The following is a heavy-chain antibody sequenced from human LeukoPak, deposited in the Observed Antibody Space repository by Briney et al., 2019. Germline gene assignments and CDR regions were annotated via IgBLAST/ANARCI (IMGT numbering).Heavy chain of an antibody. J-gene: IGHJ4*02. V-gene: IGHV3-64*02. CDR2: ISNNGGST. CDR3: ARDSSWAFDC. CDR1: GFTFSSYA. Sequence: GGSLRLSCAASGFTFSSYAMHWVRQAPGKGLEYVSAISNNGGSTYYADSVKGRFTISRDNSKNTLYLQMGSLRAEDMAVYYCARDSSWAFDCWGQGTLVTISS. D-gene: IGHD6-13*01.